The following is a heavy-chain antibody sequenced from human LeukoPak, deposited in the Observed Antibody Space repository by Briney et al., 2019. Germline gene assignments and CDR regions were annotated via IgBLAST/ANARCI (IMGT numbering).Heavy chain of an antibody. CDR2: IGGRGGST. CDR1: GFRFSDYT. Sequence: GGSLRLSCAASGFRFSDYTMTWVRQAPGKGPEWVSAIGGRGGSTYYADSLGGRFTISRDNSKDMLYLQMNSLKVENTATYYCGKEGGAWGQGTKVTVSS. V-gene: IGHV3-23*01. CDR3: GKEGGA. D-gene: IGHD3-16*01. J-gene: IGHJ5*02.